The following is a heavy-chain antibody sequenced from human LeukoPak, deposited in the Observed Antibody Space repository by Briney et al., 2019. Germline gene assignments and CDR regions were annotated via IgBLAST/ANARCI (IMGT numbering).Heavy chain of an antibody. CDR1: GGSISSISYD. J-gene: IGHJ4*02. V-gene: IGHV4-39*01. Sequence: SETLSLTCTVSGGSISSISYDWGWIRQPPGKGLEWIGSIYYSGSTYYNPSLKSRVTISVDTSKNQFSLKLSSVTAADTAVYYCASMYSSSFDWGQGTLVTVSS. CDR3: ASMYSSSFD. CDR2: IYYSGST. D-gene: IGHD6-6*01.